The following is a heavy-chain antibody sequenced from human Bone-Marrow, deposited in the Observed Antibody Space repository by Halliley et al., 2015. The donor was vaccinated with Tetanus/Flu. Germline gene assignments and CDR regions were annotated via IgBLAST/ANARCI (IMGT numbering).Heavy chain of an antibody. Sequence: LVKPTQTLALTCSFSGFSLSTVAVAVGWFRQPPGKALEWLASIHGNDDKRYSPYLRSRLTLIKDTSKNQVLLIMTNVDPVDTATYYCAHRQQWLGQTFDYWGQGTLVTASS. V-gene: IGHV2-5*01. D-gene: IGHD6-19*01. CDR2: IHGNDDK. J-gene: IGHJ4*02. CDR1: GFSLSTVAVA. CDR3: AHRQQWLGQTFDY.